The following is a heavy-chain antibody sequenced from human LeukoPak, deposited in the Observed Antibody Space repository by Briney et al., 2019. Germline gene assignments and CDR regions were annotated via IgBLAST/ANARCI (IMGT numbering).Heavy chain of an antibody. Sequence: GRSLRLSCAASGFTFDDCAMHWVRQAPGKGLEWVSGISWNSGSIGYADSVKGRFTISRDNAKNSLYLQMNSLRAEDTALYYCAKGPYYDSSGYYGNWFDPWGQGTLVTVSS. CDR2: ISWNSGSI. CDR1: GFTFDDCA. CDR3: AKGPYYDSSGYYGNWFDP. V-gene: IGHV3-9*01. J-gene: IGHJ5*02. D-gene: IGHD3-22*01.